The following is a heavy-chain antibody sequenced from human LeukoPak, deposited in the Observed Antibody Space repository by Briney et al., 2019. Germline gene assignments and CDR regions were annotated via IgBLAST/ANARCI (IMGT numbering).Heavy chain of an antibody. Sequence: GGSLRLSCTASGVTVSSDYMSWVRQAPGKGLEWVSVVYSGGNTYYADSVKARFTISRDNSKNTLYLQMNSLRAEDTAVYYCAREPPGGGFDYWGQGTLVTVSS. V-gene: IGHV3-66*01. J-gene: IGHJ4*02. D-gene: IGHD3-16*01. CDR3: AREPPGGGFDY. CDR2: VYSGGNT. CDR1: GVTVSSDY.